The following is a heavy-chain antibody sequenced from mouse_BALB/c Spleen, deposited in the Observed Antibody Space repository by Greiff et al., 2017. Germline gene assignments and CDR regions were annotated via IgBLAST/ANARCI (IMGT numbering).Heavy chain of an antibody. J-gene: IGHJ3*01. Sequence: VQLQQSGAELARPGASVKLSCKASGYTFTSYWMQWVKQRPGQGLEWIGAIYPGDGDTRYTQKFKGKATLTADKSSSTAYMQLSSLASEDSAVYYCARDGSSPFAYWGQGTLVTVSA. CDR3: ARDGSSPFAY. D-gene: IGHD1-1*01. CDR2: IYPGDGDT. CDR1: GYTFTSYW. V-gene: IGHV1-87*01.